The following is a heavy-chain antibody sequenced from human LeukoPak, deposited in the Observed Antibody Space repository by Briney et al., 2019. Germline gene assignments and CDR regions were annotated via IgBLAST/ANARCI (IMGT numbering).Heavy chain of an antibody. V-gene: IGHV4-38-2*02. D-gene: IGHD6-19*01. CDR2: IYHSGST. Sequence: SETLSLTCTVSGYSISSGYYWDWIRQPPGKGLEWIERIYHSGSTYYNPSLKSRVTISVDTSKNQFSLKLSSVTAADTAVYYCARDRRIAVAGHDAFDIWGQGTMVTVSS. CDR3: ARDRRIAVAGHDAFDI. J-gene: IGHJ3*02. CDR1: GYSISSGYY.